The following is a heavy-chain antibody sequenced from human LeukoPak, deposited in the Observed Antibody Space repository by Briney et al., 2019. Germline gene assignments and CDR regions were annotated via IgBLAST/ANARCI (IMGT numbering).Heavy chain of an antibody. J-gene: IGHJ3*02. Sequence: GASVNLSCKASGYTFTSYYIHWVRQAPGQGLEWMGIIYPSGGSTTYAQKFQGRVTMTSDRSTSTAYLELSSLRSEDTAVYYCEIGYCRGGSCDDEPGDAFDIWGQGTMVAVSS. CDR3: EIGYCRGGSCDDEPGDAFDI. CDR1: GYTFTSYY. D-gene: IGHD2-15*01. CDR2: IYPSGGST. V-gene: IGHV1-46*01.